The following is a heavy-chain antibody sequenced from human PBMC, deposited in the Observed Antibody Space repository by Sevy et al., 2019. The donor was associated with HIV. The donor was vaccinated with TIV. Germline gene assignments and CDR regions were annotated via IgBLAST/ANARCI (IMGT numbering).Heavy chain of an antibody. J-gene: IGHJ4*02. V-gene: IGHV3-48*01. CDR3: ASQRGGYERLYYFDY. D-gene: IGHD5-12*01. Sequence: GGSLRLSCAASGFSFSIYSMNWVRQAPGRGLEWGSYMSNTGSTIHYADSVKGRFTISRDNAKNSLYLQMNSLRAEDTAVYYCASQRGGYERLYYFDYWGQGTLVTVSS. CDR1: GFSFSIYS. CDR2: MSNTGSTI.